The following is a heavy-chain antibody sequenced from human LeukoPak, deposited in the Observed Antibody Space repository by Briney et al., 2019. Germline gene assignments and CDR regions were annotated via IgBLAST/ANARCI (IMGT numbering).Heavy chain of an antibody. J-gene: IGHJ4*02. D-gene: IGHD3-10*01. CDR2: IYYSGST. CDR1: GGSISSSSYY. Sequence: SETLSLTCTVSGGSISSSSYYWGWIRQPPGKGLEWIGSIYYSGSTYYNPSLKSRVTISVDTSKNQFSLKLSSVTAADTAVYYCARGLWFGEFYSHYYFDYWGQGTLVTVSS. V-gene: IGHV4-39*07. CDR3: ARGLWFGEFYSHYYFDY.